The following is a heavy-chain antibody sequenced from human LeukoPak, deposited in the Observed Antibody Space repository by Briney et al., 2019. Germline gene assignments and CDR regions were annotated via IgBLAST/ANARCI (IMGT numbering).Heavy chain of an antibody. J-gene: IGHJ4*02. V-gene: IGHV4-34*01. CDR1: GGSFSGYY. CDR3: ARDGYSSGWSHFDY. D-gene: IGHD6-19*01. CDR2: INHSGST. Sequence: PSETLSLTCAVYGGSFSGYYWSWIRQPPGKGLEWIGEINHSGSTNYNPSLKSRVTISVDTSKNQFSLKLSSVTAADTAVYYCARDGYSSGWSHFDYWGQGTLVTVSS.